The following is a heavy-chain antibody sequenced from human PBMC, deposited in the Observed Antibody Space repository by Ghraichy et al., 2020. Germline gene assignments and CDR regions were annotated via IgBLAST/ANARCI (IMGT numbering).Heavy chain of an antibody. Sequence: ASVKVSCKASGYTFTSYGISWVRQAPGQGLEWMGWISAYNGNTNYAQKLQGRVTMTTDTSTSTAYMELRSLRSDDTAVYYCARDAPEWVRDIVVVPAVPDYYYGMDVWGQGTTVTVSS. J-gene: IGHJ6*02. CDR1: GYTFTSYG. D-gene: IGHD2-2*01. CDR2: ISAYNGNT. CDR3: ARDAPEWVRDIVVVPAVPDYYYGMDV. V-gene: IGHV1-18*01.